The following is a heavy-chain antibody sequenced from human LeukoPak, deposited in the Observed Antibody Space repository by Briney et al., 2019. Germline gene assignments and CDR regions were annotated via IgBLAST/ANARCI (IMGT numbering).Heavy chain of an antibody. CDR2: IRSKAYGGTT. J-gene: IGHJ4*02. CDR3: TRDVGSGKQPHPANDY. V-gene: IGHV3-49*04. CDR1: GFTFGDYA. D-gene: IGHD3-10*01. Sequence: GGSLRLSCTASGFTFGDYAMSWVRQAPGKGLEWVGFIRSKAYGGTTEYAASVKGRFTISRDDSKSIAYLQTNSLKTEDTAVYYCTRDVGSGKQPHPANDYWGQGTLVTVSS.